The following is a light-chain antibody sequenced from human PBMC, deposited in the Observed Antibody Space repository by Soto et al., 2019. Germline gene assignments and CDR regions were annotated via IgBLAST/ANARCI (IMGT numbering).Light chain of an antibody. V-gene: IGLV2-8*01. Sequence: QSALTQPPSASGSPGQSVTISCTGTSSDVGGYNYVSWYQQHPGKAPKLMIYEVNKRPSGVPERFSGSKSGNTASLTVSGLQAEDEADYYCSSYAGSNIVVFGGGTKLTVL. CDR2: EVN. CDR1: SSDVGGYNY. J-gene: IGLJ2*01. CDR3: SSYAGSNIVV.